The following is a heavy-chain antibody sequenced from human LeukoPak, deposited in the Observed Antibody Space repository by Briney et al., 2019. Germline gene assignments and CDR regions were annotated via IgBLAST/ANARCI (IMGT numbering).Heavy chain of an antibody. CDR3: VGGQRSHFDR. CDR1: GITFSSLC. D-gene: IGHD2-15*01. Sequence: GGSLRLSCAASGITFSSLCMSWFRQAPGKGLEWVADIKHAGSDMHHVASVKGRFTISRDNAELYLQINSQRAEDTAVYYCVGGQRSHFDRCGRGTLPTVPS. CDR2: IKHAGSDM. J-gene: IGHJ2*01. V-gene: IGHV3-7*01.